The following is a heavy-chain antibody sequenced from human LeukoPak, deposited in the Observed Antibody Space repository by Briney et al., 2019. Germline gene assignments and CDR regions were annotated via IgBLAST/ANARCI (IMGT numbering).Heavy chain of an antibody. J-gene: IGHJ4*02. CDR2: INHSGST. Sequence: PSETLSLTCAVYGGSFSGYYWSWIRQPPGRGLEWIGEINHSGSTNYNPSLKSRVTISVDTSKNQFSLKLSSVTAADTAVYYCARGVSGELRVDYWGQGTLVTVSS. V-gene: IGHV4-34*01. D-gene: IGHD1-26*01. CDR1: GGSFSGYY. CDR3: ARGVSGELRVDY.